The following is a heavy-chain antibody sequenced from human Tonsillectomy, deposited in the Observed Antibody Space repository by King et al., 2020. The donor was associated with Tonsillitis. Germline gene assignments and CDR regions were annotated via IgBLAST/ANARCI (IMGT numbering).Heavy chain of an antibody. CDR2: IRSCSSYI. V-gene: IGHV3-21*06. Sequence: VQLVESGGGLVKPGGSLRLSCIASGFTFSNHDMNWVRQTPGEGLEWVSSIRSCSSYIYYADSVKGRFTISRDNAKSSLYLQINSLRAEDTAVYYWAKDKGTGYYDSTRGAFDMWGQGTMVTVSS. J-gene: IGHJ3*02. CDR3: AKDKGTGYYDSTRGAFDM. CDR1: GFTFSNHD. D-gene: IGHD3-22*01.